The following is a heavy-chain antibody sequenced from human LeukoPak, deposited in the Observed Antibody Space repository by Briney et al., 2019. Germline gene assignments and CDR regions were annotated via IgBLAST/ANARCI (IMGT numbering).Heavy chain of an antibody. CDR1: GGSFSGYY. V-gene: IGHV4-34*01. J-gene: IGHJ4*02. D-gene: IGHD4-11*01. Sequence: SETLSLTCAVYGGSFSGYYWSWIRQPPGKGLEWIGEINHSGSTNYNPSLKSRVTISVDTSKNQFSLKLSSVTAADTAVYYCARGLKYSPFDYWGQGTLVTVSS. CDR3: ARGLKYSPFDY. CDR2: INHSGST.